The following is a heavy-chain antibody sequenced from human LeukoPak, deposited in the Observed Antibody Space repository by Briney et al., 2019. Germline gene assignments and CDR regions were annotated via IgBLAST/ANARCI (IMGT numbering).Heavy chain of an antibody. CDR2: IYYSGST. D-gene: IGHD1-26*01. V-gene: IGHV4-59*01. CDR1: GGSISSYY. CDR3: ARVEVGATTESFDP. J-gene: IGHJ5*02. Sequence: SETLSLTCTVSGGSISSYYWSWIRQPPGKGLEWIGYIYYSGSTNYNPSLKSRVTISVDTSKNQFSLKLSSETAADTAVYYCARVEVGATTESFDPWGQGTLVTVSS.